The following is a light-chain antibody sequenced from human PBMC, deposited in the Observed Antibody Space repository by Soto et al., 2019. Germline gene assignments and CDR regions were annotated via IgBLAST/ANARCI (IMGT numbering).Light chain of an antibody. J-gene: IGLJ3*02. CDR2: EVS. CDR1: SGDVGHYNY. V-gene: IGLV2-14*01. Sequence: QSALTQPASVSGSPGQSITISCTGSSGDVGHYNYVSWYQQHPGKAPKLMIYEVSNRPSGVSNRFSGSKSGNTASLSISGLQAEDAADYYCTSYTTSRIWVFGGGTKLTVL. CDR3: TSYTTSRIWV.